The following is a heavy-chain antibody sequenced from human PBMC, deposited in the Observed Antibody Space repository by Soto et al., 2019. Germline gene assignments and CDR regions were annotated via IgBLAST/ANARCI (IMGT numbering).Heavy chain of an antibody. CDR1: GGSINSGGYY. D-gene: IGHD5-18*01. CDR3: SRVSSAMIYIDS. Sequence: SETLPLTCTVSGGSINSGGYYCRWIRQHPGKGLEWIAYSYYSGSPYYTPSLKSRFTISVDTSKNQFSLKVSSVTAADTAVYFCSRVSSAMIYIDSWGQGTLVTVSS. V-gene: IGHV4-31*03. CDR2: SYYSGSP. J-gene: IGHJ4*02.